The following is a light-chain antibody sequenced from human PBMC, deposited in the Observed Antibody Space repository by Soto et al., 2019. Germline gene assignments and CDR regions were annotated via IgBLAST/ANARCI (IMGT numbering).Light chain of an antibody. CDR2: EGS. Sequence: QSVLTQPASVSGSPGQSITISCTGTSSDVGNYNLVSWYQQHPGKAPKLMIYEGSKRPSGVSNRFSGSKSGNTASLTISILQAEDEADYYCCSYAREYPYVLFGGGTKVTVL. J-gene: IGLJ2*01. CDR1: SSDVGNYNL. V-gene: IGLV2-23*01. CDR3: CSYAREYPYVL.